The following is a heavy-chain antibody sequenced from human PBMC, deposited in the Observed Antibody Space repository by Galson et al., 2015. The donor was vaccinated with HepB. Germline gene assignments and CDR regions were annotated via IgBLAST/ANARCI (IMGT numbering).Heavy chain of an antibody. CDR3: AKGTMAAWEVLHS. Sequence: ETLSLTCGVYGGSFSGVFWTWIRQPPGKGLEWLGEITHNGGTNYNPSLKSRLTISVDTSKNEFSLKLTSVTAADTAVYYCAKGTMAAWEVLHSWDQGTLVSVSS. CDR1: GGSFSGVF. V-gene: IGHV4-34*01. J-gene: IGHJ4*02. D-gene: IGHD3-10*01. CDR2: ITHNGGT.